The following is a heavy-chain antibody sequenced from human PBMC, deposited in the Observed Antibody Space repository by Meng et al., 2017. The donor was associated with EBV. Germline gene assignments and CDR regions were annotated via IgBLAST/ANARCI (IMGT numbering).Heavy chain of an antibody. V-gene: IGHV3-74*01. CDR2: TNEDGGIT. CDR1: GFTFSRFW. J-gene: IGHJ4*02. CDR3: SRDLAGPFDD. Sequence: GQLVESGGGPVRPVGSLCRSLAVTGFTFSRFWMHWVRQVPGKGLVWVARTNEDGGITNYADSVKVRFIISRDNTRNTLYLQMNSLRDEDTAVYFCSRDLAGPFDDWGQGTLVTVSS.